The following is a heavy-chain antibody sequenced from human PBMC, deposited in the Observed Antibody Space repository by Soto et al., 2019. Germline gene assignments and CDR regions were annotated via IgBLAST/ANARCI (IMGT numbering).Heavy chain of an antibody. CDR3: AKAIENYSTGYYKPFYYFGVDV. D-gene: IGHD3-22*01. J-gene: IGHJ6*02. CDR2: ISYDGSKK. V-gene: IGHV3-30*18. CDR1: GFTFGIYG. Sequence: GGSLRLSCAASGFTFGIYGMHWVRHAPGKGLEWVAGISYDGSKKYYGESVKGRFTISSDNSKNTLYLQMNSLRVEDTAVYYCAKAIENYSTGYYKPFYYFGVDVWGQGTTVTVSS.